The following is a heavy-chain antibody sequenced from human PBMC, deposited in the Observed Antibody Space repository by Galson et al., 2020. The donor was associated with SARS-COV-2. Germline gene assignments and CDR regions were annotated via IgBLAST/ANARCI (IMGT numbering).Heavy chain of an antibody. CDR1: GYSFTSFS. CDR3: ARLVGGYEGTDLTLNY. Sequence: HGESLKISCEGSGYSFTSFSISWVRQMPGKALEWMGQIDPSDSYTNYSPSFQGHVTISVDKSTSTAYLQWSSLEASDTAMYYCARLVGGYEGTDLTLNYWGQGTPVTVSS. V-gene: IGHV5-10-1*01. CDR2: IDPSDSYT. J-gene: IGHJ4*02. D-gene: IGHD2-15*01.